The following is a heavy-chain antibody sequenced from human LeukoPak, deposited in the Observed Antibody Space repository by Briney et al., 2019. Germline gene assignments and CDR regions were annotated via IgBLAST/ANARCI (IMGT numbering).Heavy chain of an antibody. CDR1: GGSISSGGYS. V-gene: IGHV4-30-2*01. Sequence: PSETLSLTCAVSGGSISSGGYSWSWIRQPPGKGLEWIGYIYHSGSTYYNPSLKSRVTISVDRSKNQFSLKLSSVTAADTAVYYCARGGDNWFDPWGQGTLVTVSS. CDR2: IYHSGST. CDR3: ARGGDNWFDP. J-gene: IGHJ5*02.